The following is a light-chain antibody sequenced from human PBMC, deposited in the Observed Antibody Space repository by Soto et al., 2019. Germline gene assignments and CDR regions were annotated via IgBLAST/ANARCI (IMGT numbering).Light chain of an antibody. Sequence: QAVVTQPPSVSGAPGQRVTISCTGSSSNIGAGYDVHWYQQLPGTAPKLLIYGNSNRPSGVPDRFSGSTSGTSASLAITGLQAEDEADYYCQSYDSSLSGWVFGGGTKVTVL. J-gene: IGLJ3*02. CDR1: SSNIGAGYD. V-gene: IGLV1-40*01. CDR3: QSYDSSLSGWV. CDR2: GNS.